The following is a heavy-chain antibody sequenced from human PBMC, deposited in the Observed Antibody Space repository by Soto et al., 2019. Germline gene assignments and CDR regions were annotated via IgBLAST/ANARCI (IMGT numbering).Heavy chain of an antibody. CDR2: ISSSSSYI. J-gene: IGHJ3*02. D-gene: IGHD3-22*01. Sequence: GGSLRLSCAASGFTFSSYSMNWVRQAPGKGLEWVSSISSSSSYIYYADSVKGRFTISRDNAKNSLYLQMNSLRAEDTAVYYCAGSSHYYDSSGYPDAFDIWGQGTMVTVS. V-gene: IGHV3-21*01. CDR3: AGSSHYYDSSGYPDAFDI. CDR1: GFTFSSYS.